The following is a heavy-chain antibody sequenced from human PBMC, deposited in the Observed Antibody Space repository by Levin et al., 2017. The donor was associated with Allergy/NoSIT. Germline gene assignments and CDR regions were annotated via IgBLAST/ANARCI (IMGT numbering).Heavy chain of an antibody. V-gene: IGHV4-31*03. CDR3: ARVYGGVEGWFDP. D-gene: IGHD4-17*01. Sequence: SETLSLTCTVSGGSISSGGYYWSWIRQHPGKGLEWIGYIYYSGSTYYNPSLKSRVTISVDTSKNQFSLKLSSVTAADTAVYYCARVYGGVEGWFDPWGQGTLVTVSS. CDR1: GGSISSGGYY. CDR2: IYYSGST. J-gene: IGHJ5*02.